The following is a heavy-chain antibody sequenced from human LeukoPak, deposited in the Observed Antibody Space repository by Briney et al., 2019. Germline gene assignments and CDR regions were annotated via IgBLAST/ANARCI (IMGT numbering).Heavy chain of an antibody. J-gene: IGHJ4*02. CDR3: ARHGGSYYPY. CDR2: IYSSGST. D-gene: IGHD1-26*01. V-gene: IGHV4-59*08. Sequence: PSETLSLTSTVSGGSISGYYGSWIRQPPGKGLEWIGYIYSSGSTDYNPSLKSRVTISVDTSKNQFSLKLSSVTAADTAVYYCARHGGSYYPYWGQGTLVTVSS. CDR1: GGSISGYY.